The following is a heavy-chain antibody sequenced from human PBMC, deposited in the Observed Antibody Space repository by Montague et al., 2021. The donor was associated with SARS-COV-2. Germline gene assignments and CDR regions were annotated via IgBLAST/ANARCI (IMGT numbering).Heavy chain of an antibody. D-gene: IGHD3-22*01. CDR1: GGSINSNY. CDR3: ARVRDSSGHDY. J-gene: IGHJ4*02. CDR2: IFYSGSA. Sequence: SETLSLTCTVSGGSINSNYWSWIRQPPGKGLEWIGYIFYSGSAYYSPSLESRSTISIDTSKNQFSLRLTSVTAADTAVYYCARVRDSSGHDYWGQGTLVTVSS. V-gene: IGHV4-59*08.